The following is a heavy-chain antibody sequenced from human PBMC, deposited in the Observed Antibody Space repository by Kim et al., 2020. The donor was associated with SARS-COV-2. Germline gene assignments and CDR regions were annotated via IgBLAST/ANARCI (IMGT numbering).Heavy chain of an antibody. V-gene: IGHV3-64D*06. CDR2: ISSNGGST. D-gene: IGHD3-22*01. CDR3: VKDPGVGSYYDSSGYP. Sequence: GGSLRLSCSASGFTFSSYAMHWVRQAPGKGLEYVSAISSNGGSTYYADSVKGRFTISRDNSKNTLYLQMSSLRAEDTAVYYCVKDPGVGSYYDSSGYPWGQGTLVTVSS. CDR1: GFTFSSYA. J-gene: IGHJ5*02.